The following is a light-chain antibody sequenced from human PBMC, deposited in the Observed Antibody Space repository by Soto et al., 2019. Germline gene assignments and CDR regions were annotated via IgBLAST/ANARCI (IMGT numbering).Light chain of an antibody. CDR1: SSDLDGYNY. J-gene: IGLJ2*01. CDR3: ISFTTRRNPVI. CDR2: DVS. V-gene: IGLV2-14*01. Sequence: QSALTQPASVSGSPGQSITISCTGTSSDLDGYNYVSWYQYHPGKAPKLMIYDVSNRPSGISNRFYGSQSGNTASLTISGRLFEDEADYYYISFTTRRNPVIFGRGTKLTVL.